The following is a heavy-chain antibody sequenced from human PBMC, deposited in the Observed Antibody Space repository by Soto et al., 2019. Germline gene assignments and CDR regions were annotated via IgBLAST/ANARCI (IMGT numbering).Heavy chain of an antibody. CDR3: ARLGDYGSGSY. CDR2: ISVSGTTT. V-gene: IGHV3-48*04. CDR1: GFSFSSFS. D-gene: IGHD3-10*01. Sequence: EVHLVESGGDLVQPGGSLRLSCAASGFSFSSFSMNWVRQAPGKGLEWVSDISVSGTTTYYADSVKGRFTISRDNAKNSLYLQMNSLQAEDTAVYYCARLGDYGSGSYWGQGTLVTVSS. J-gene: IGHJ4*02.